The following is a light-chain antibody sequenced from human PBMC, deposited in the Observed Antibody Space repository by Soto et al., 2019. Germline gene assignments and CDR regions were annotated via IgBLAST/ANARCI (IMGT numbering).Light chain of an antibody. Sequence: QSALTQPASVSGSPGQSITISRTGTSSDVGGSNYVSWYQQHPGIAPKLMIYDVTNRPSGVSHRFSGSRSGNTASLTIAGLQAEDAADYYCSSYRSGTVVFGGGTQLTVL. CDR2: DVT. CDR1: SSDVGGSNY. J-gene: IGLJ2*01. CDR3: SSYRSGTVV. V-gene: IGLV2-14*01.